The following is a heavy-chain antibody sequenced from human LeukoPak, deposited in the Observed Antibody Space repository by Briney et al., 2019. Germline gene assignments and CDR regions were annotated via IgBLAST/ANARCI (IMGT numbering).Heavy chain of an antibody. CDR2: ISGSAGRT. CDR3: AKDLGGRGWFDP. CDR1: GGSISSCSYY. D-gene: IGHD3-16*01. J-gene: IGHJ5*02. Sequence: ETLSPTCTVSGGSISSCSYYWGWIRKPPGKGLEWVSAISGSAGRTYYAESVTGRFTISRDNSKNTLYLQMNSLRAEVTAVYYCAKDLGGRGWFDPWGQGTLVTVSS. V-gene: IGHV3-23*01.